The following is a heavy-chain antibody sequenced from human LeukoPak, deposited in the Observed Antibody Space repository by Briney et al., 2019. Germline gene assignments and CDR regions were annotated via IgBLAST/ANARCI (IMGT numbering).Heavy chain of an antibody. Sequence: GGSLRLSCAASGFTLSSYAMHWVRQAPGKGLEWVAVTWYDGSNEYYTDSVKGRFTISRDNSKNTLYLQMNSLRAEDTAVYYCARGRDDERSFDYWGRGTLVTVSS. V-gene: IGHV3-30*04. D-gene: IGHD1-1*01. CDR2: TWYDGSNE. J-gene: IGHJ4*02. CDR1: GFTLSSYA. CDR3: ARGRDDERSFDY.